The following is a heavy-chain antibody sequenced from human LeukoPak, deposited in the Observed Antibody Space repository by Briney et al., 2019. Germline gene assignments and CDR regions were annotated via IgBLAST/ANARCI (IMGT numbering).Heavy chain of an antibody. D-gene: IGHD3-9*01. V-gene: IGHV3-48*03. J-gene: IGHJ4*02. CDR3: ARFRKLKTAYDILTGYYADY. CDR2: ISSSGTTA. CDR1: GFTFSSYE. Sequence: PGGSLRLSCAASGFTFSSYEMNWVRRAPGKGLEWVSYISSSGTTAYYADSVKGRFTISRDNAKNALYLQMNSLRAEDTAVYFCARFRKLKTAYDILTGYYADYWGQGTLVTVSS.